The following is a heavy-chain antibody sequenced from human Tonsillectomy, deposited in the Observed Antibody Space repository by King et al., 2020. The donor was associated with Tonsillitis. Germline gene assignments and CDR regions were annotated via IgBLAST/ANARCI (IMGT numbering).Heavy chain of an antibody. CDR2: IDLSDSDT. V-gene: IGHV5-10-1*01. CDR1: GYSFTSYW. CDR3: VRDMSATYYDVWSRLGFDP. J-gene: IGHJ5*02. Sequence: DVQLVQSGAEVKKPGESLRISCKGSGYSFTSYWIAWVRQMPGKGLEWMGKIDLSDSDTKYSPSFQGHVTISVDKSISTAYLQWSSLKASDTATYYCVRDMSATYYDVWSRLGFDPWGQGTLITVSS. D-gene: IGHD3-3*01.